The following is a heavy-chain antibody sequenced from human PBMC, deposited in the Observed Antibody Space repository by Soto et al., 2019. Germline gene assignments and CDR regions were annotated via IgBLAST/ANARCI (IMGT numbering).Heavy chain of an antibody. J-gene: IGHJ5*01. D-gene: IGHD2-8*02. V-gene: IGHV4-59*12. CDR2: IYYSGST. CDR1: GGSISSYY. CDR3: VKAFTDAWPNGCFDS. Sequence: SETLSLTCTVSGGSISSYYWSWIRQPPGKGLEWIGCIYYSGSTNYSPSLKSRFTISRDNSKNTLYLQMDSLRDEDTALYYCVKAFTDAWPNGCFDSLGQGTPVTV.